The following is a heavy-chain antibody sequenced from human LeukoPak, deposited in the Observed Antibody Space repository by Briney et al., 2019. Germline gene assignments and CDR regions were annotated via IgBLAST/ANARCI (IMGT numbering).Heavy chain of an antibody. CDR1: GGSINNYY. D-gene: IGHD1-1*01. J-gene: IGHJ3*02. V-gene: IGHV4-59*01. CDR2: IYYSGST. Sequence: SETLSLTCTVSGGSINNYYWSWIRQPPGKGLEWIGYIYYSGSTNYNPSLKSRVTISLDTSKNQFSLKLSSVTAADTAVYYCARDRRESTKPNDAFDIWGQGTMVTVSS. CDR3: ARDRRESTKPNDAFDI.